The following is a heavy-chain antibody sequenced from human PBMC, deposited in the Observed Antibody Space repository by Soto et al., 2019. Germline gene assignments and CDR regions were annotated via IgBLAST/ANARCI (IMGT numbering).Heavy chain of an antibody. CDR2: IYWDDVK. CDR3: AHSPLREDFWSPSGSTGSSWFDP. V-gene: IGHV2-5*02. Sequence: QITLKESGPTLVKPTQTLTLTCTFSGFSLSTSGVGVGWIRQPPGKALEWLALIYWDDVKRYNPSLKSRLTITKDHSENQVDLTMINMDPVDTAKYNCAHSPLREDFWSPSGSTGSSWFDPGGQGTLVTVSS. CDR1: GFSLSTSGVG. J-gene: IGHJ5*02. D-gene: IGHD3-3*01.